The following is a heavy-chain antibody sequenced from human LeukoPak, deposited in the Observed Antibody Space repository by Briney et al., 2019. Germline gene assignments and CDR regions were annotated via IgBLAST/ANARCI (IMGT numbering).Heavy chain of an antibody. CDR1: GFTVCSSY. Sequence: PGGSLRLSCAASGFTVCSSYMSWVRQAPGKGLEWVSIISSAGTTYYADSVKGRFTISRDNSKNTVYLQVNSLRDEDTAVYYCARDLEAANTYYFDYWGQGTMVTVSS. V-gene: IGHV3-66*01. D-gene: IGHD6-13*01. J-gene: IGHJ4*02. CDR2: ISSAGTT. CDR3: ARDLEAANTYYFDY.